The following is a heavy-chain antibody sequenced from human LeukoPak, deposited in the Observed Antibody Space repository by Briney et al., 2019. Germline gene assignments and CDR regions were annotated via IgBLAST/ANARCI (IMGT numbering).Heavy chain of an antibody. CDR1: GFTFSSYA. J-gene: IGHJ3*02. D-gene: IGHD3-22*01. CDR2: ISGSGGST. Sequence: GGSLRLSCAASGFTFSSYAMSWVRQAPGKGLEWVSAISGSGGSTYYADSVKGRFTISRDNSKNTLYLQMNSLRAEDTAVYYCAKPLGRNYYDSSGYYYGDAFDIWGQGTMVTVSS. V-gene: IGHV3-23*01. CDR3: AKPLGRNYYDSSGYYYGDAFDI.